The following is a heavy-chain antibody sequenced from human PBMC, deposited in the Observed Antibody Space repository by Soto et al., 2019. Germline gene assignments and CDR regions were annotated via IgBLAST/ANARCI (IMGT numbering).Heavy chain of an antibody. CDR3: ARDEHDYGDFGDIYYYYYYMDV. CDR1: GGTFSSYT. CDR2: IIPILGIA. J-gene: IGHJ6*03. Sequence: ASVKVSCKASGGTFSSYTISWVRQAPGQGLEWMGRIIPILGIANYAQKFQGRVTITADKSTSTAYMELSSLRSEDTAVYYCARDEHDYGDFGDIYYYYYYMDVWGKGTTVTVSS. D-gene: IGHD4-17*01. V-gene: IGHV1-69*04.